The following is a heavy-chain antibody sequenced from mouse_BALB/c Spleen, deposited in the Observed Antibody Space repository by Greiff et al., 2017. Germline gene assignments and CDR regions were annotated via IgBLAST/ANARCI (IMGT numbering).Heavy chain of an antibody. CDR3: ARSAFFGDAMDY. V-gene: IGHV5-17*02. CDR2: ISSGSSTI. J-gene: IGHJ4*01. CDR1: GFTFSSFG. Sequence: EVQGVESGGGLVQPGGSRKLSCAASGFTFSSFGMHWVRQAPEKGLEWVAYISSGSSTIYYADTVKGRFTISRDNPKNTLFLQMTSLRSEDTAMYYCARSAFFGDAMDYWGQGTSVTVSS.